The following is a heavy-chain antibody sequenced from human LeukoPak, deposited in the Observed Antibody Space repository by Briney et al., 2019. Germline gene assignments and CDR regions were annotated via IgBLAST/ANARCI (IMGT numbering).Heavy chain of an antibody. V-gene: IGHV1-46*01. J-gene: IGHJ6*03. CDR3: AREGHIYVDTAMVTGGPNYYYYMDV. D-gene: IGHD5-18*01. CDR1: GYTFSSYY. CDR2: INPSGGST. Sequence: GASVSVSCKASGYTFSSYYMHWVQQAPGQGLEWMGIINPSGGSTSYAQKFQGRVTMTRDMSTSTVYMELRSLRSDDTAVYYCAREGHIYVDTAMVTGGPNYYYYMDVWGKGTTVTVSS.